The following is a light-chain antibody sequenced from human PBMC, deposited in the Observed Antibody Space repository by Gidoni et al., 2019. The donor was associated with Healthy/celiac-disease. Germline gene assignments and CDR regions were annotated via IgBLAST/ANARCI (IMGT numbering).Light chain of an antibody. CDR3: QQRSNWHRTYT. V-gene: IGKV3-11*01. CDR2: DAS. J-gene: IGKJ2*01. Sequence: EIVFTQSPPTLSLPPGERATLSCRASQGVSSYLAWCQQKPGQAPRLLIYDASNRATGIPARFSGSGSGTNCTRTISSLEPEDFAVYYCQQRSNWHRTYTFGQGTKLEIK. CDR1: QGVSSY.